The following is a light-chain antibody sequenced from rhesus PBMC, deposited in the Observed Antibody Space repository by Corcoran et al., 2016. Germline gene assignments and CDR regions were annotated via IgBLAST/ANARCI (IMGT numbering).Light chain of an antibody. CDR2: DVS. Sequence: QAAPTQSPSVSGSPGQSVTISCTGTSSDIGGYNDVSWYQQHPGTAPRLLIYDVSKRPSVVSDRFSGSKSDNTASLTISGLQAEDEADYYCCSYRSGTTYIFGAGTRLTVL. V-gene: IGLV2S9*01. CDR3: CSYRSGTTYI. J-gene: IGLJ1*01. CDR1: SSDIGGYND.